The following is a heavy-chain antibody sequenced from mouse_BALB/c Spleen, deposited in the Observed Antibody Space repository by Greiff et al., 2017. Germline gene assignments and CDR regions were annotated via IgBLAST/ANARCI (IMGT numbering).Heavy chain of an antibody. Sequence: VHVKQSGAELVKPGASVKLSCTASGFNIKDTYMHWVKQRPEQGLEWIGRIDPANGNTKYDPKFQGKATITADTSSNTAYLQLSSLTSEDTAVYYCAREGWPVFDYWGQGTTLTVSS. CDR2: IDPANGNT. D-gene: IGHD2-3*01. V-gene: IGHV14-3*02. CDR1: GFNIKDTY. CDR3: AREGWPVFDY. J-gene: IGHJ2*01.